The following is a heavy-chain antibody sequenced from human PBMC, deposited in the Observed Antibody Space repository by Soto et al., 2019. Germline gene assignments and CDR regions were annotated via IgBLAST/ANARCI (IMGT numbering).Heavy chain of an antibody. CDR3: ARDRIAAAPGIFDY. J-gene: IGHJ4*02. D-gene: IGHD6-13*01. CDR2: INPSGGST. CDR1: GYTFTSYY. Sequence: ASVKVSCKASGYTFTSYYMHWVRQAPGQGLEWMGIINPSGGSTSYAQKFQGRVTITRDTSASTAYMELSSLRSEDTAVYYCARDRIAAAPGIFDYWGQGTLVTVSS. V-gene: IGHV1-46*01.